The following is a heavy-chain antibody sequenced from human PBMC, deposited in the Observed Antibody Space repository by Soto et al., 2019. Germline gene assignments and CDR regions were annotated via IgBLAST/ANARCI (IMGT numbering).Heavy chain of an antibody. D-gene: IGHD3-10*01. CDR3: ARGDNYFTPTPQDV. J-gene: IGHJ6*02. CDR2: ISPYNGNT. CDR1: GYIFVNYG. Sequence: GASVKVSCKASGYIFVNYGIAWVRQAPGHGLEWMGWISPYNGNTHYATKVQGRLTMTTDTSTSTAYMDLGSLTSDDTAVYYCARGDNYFTPTPQDVGAQGTRVTVPS. V-gene: IGHV1-18*01.